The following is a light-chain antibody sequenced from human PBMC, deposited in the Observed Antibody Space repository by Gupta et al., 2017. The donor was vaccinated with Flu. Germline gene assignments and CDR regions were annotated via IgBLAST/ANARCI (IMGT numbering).Light chain of an antibody. CDR3: ATWDSNTQV. Sequence: QPVLTPSSSASASLGSSVKVTCTLSSGHITYIIAWHQQQPGKAPRYLMKHEGSGNYNKGSGVPDRFSGSSSGADRYLTIHNLQSEDEADYYCATWDSNTQVFGTGTKVTVL. CDR1: SGHITYI. V-gene: IGLV4-60*03. J-gene: IGLJ1*01. CDR2: HEGSGNY.